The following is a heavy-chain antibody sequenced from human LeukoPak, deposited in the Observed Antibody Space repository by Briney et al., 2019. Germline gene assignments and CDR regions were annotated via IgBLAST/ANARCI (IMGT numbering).Heavy chain of an antibody. CDR1: GASSSNYY. J-gene: IGHJ4*02. CDR3: AGATWGSGYFDY. Sequence: SETLSLTCTVSGASSSNYYWSWIRQPAGKGLEWIGRLYTSGSINFNPSLKSRITMSVDTSKYQFSLRLSSVTAAYTAVYYCAGATWGSGYFDYWGQGTLVTVSS. CDR2: LYTSGSI. D-gene: IGHD7-27*01. V-gene: IGHV4-4*07.